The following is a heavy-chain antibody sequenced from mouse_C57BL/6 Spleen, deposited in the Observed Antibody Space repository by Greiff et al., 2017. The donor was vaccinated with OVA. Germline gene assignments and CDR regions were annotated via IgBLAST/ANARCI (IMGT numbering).Heavy chain of an antibody. CDR3: ARSGITTVVEYYFDY. CDR2: IYPGSGST. D-gene: IGHD1-1*01. V-gene: IGHV1-55*01. Sequence: QVQLQQPGAELVKPGASVKMSCKASGYTFTSYWITWVKQRPGQGLGWIGDIYPGSGSTNYNEKFKSKATLTVDTSSSTAYMQLSSLTSEDSAVYYCARSGITTVVEYYFDYWGQGTTLTVSS. CDR1: GYTFTSYW. J-gene: IGHJ2*01.